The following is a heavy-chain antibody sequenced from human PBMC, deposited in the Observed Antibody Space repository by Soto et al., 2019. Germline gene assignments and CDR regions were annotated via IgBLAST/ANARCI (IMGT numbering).Heavy chain of an antibody. V-gene: IGHV4-39*01. J-gene: IGHJ6*02. CDR2: IYYSGST. CDR3: ARQRIESIAARPVDYYYYYGMDV. D-gene: IGHD6-6*01. Sequence: SETLSLTCTVSAGSISSSSYYWGWIRQPPGKGLEWIGSIYYSGSTYYNPSLKSRVTISVDTSKNQFSLKLSSVTAADTAVYYCARQRIESIAARPVDYYYYYGMDVWGQGTTVT. CDR1: AGSISSSSYY.